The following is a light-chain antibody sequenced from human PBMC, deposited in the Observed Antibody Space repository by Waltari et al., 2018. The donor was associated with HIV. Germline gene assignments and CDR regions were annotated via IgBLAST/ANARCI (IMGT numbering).Light chain of an antibody. Sequence: QSALTQPPSASGSPGQSVAISCTGYSNDIGTYNFVSWYQHHPGKAPKLLIYDVTRRPPGIPDRFSGTMSGYTASLTVADRQVEDEADYYCVSYTEKDTFLLFGGGTKLAV. CDR1: SNDIGTYNF. V-gene: IGLV2-8*01. J-gene: IGLJ2*01. CDR3: VSYTEKDTFLL. CDR2: DVT.